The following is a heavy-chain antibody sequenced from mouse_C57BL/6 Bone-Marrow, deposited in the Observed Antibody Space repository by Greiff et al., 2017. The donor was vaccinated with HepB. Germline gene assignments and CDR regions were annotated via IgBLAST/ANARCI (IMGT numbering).Heavy chain of an antibody. Sequence: EVQLVESGGGLVQPKGSLKLSCAASGFTFNTYAMHWVRQAPGKGLEWVARIRSKSSNYATYYADSVKDRFTISRDDSQSMLYLQMNNLKTEDTAMYYCVRRIYYYGSSSRWYFDVWGTGTTVTVSS. CDR1: GFTFNTYA. CDR2: IRSKSSNYAT. V-gene: IGHV10-3*01. D-gene: IGHD1-1*01. J-gene: IGHJ1*03. CDR3: VRRIYYYGSSSRWYFDV.